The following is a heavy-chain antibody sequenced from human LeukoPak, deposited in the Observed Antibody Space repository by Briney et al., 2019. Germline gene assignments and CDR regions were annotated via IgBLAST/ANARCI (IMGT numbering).Heavy chain of an antibody. V-gene: IGHV3-64D*06. CDR3: VTEGLGYRSGGRCYYGMDV. D-gene: IGHD2-15*01. Sequence: PGGSLRLSCSASGFTFSSYAMHWVRQAPGRGLEYVSAISSNGGSTYYADSVKGRFTISRDNSKNTLYLQMSSLRAEDTAVYYCVTEGLGYRSGGRCYYGMDVWGQGTTVTVSS. CDR1: GFTFSSYA. J-gene: IGHJ6*02. CDR2: ISSNGGST.